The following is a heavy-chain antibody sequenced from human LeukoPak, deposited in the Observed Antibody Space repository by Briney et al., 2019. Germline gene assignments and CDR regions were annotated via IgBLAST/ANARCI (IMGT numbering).Heavy chain of an antibody. CDR1: GGSISSGSYY. CDR2: IYTSGST. Sequence: SETLSLTCTVSGGSISSGSYYWSWIRQPAGKGLEWIGRIYTSGSTNYNPSLKSRVTISVDTSKNQFSLKLSSVTAADTAVYYCARGGDGPRFDPWGQGTLVTVSS. V-gene: IGHV4-61*02. D-gene: IGHD5-24*01. CDR3: ARGGDGPRFDP. J-gene: IGHJ5*02.